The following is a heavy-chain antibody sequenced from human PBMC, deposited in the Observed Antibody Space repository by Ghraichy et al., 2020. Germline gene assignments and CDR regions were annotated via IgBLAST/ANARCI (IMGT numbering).Heavy chain of an antibody. V-gene: IGHV4-59*01. Sequence: SETLSLTCTVSGGSISSYYWSWIRQPPGKGLEWIGYIYYSGSTNYNPSLKSRVTISVDTSKNQFSLKLSSVTAADTAVYYCVAYSSGYYSDYWGQGTLVTVSS. D-gene: IGHD3-22*01. J-gene: IGHJ4*02. CDR1: GGSISSYY. CDR3: VAYSSGYYSDY. CDR2: IYYSGST.